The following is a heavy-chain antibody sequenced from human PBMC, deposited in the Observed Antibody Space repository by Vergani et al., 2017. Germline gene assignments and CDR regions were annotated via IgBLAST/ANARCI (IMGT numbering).Heavy chain of an antibody. CDR3: ASYDIVGATSRFGYY. CDR1: GFTFSSYG. V-gene: IGHV3-21*01. J-gene: IGHJ4*02. Sequence: VQLVESGGGVVQPGRSLRLSCAASGFTFSSYGMHWVRQAPGKGLEWVSSISSSSSYIYYADSVKGRFTISRDNAKNSLYLQMNSLRAEDTAVYYCASYDIVGATSRFGYYWGQGTLVTVSS. D-gene: IGHD1-26*01. CDR2: ISSSSSYI.